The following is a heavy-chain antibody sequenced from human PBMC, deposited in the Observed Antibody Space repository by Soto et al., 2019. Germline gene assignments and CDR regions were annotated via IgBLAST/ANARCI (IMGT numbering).Heavy chain of an antibody. CDR2: VIPVLGVT. V-gene: IGHV1-69*02. J-gene: IGHJ6*02. CDR1: GDTFSSYT. Sequence: QVQLVQSGAELKKPGASVKVSCRSGGDTFSSYTVSWVRQAPGQGLEWTGRVIPVLGVTNNARKFQGRVTITAEKSTSTAYLELRSLTSEDSGVYYCARRRYCGADCYSQYYYGMDIWGQGTTVTVSS. D-gene: IGHD2-21*02. CDR3: ARRRYCGADCYSQYYYGMDI.